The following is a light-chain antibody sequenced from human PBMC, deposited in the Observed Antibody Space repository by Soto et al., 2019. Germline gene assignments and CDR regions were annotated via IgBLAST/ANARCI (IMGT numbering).Light chain of an antibody. CDR3: AAWDDSLNVLYV. CDR2: SNN. J-gene: IGLJ1*01. V-gene: IGLV1-44*01. CDR1: SSNIGSNT. Sequence: QSVLTQPPSASGTPGQRVTISCSGSSSNIGSNTVNWYQQLPGTAPKLLIYSNNQRPSGVRDRFSGSKSGTSASLAISGLQSEDEADYYCAAWDDSLNVLYVFGTGTKVTVL.